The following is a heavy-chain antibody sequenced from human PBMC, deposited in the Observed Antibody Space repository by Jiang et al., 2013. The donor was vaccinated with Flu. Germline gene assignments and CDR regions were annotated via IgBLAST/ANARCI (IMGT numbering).Heavy chain of an antibody. Sequence: SGAEVKKPGSSVKVSCKASGGTFSSFAISWVRQAPGQGLEWVGGIIPMFGVTNYAEKFQGRVTITADESTNTAYMELSSLRSEDTAVYYCARGEFTYGVTSYYYVLDVWGQGTTVIVSS. J-gene: IGHJ6*02. D-gene: IGHD3-10*01. CDR2: IIPMFGVT. CDR3: ARGEFTYGVTSYYYVLDV. CDR1: GGTFSSFA. V-gene: IGHV1-69*01.